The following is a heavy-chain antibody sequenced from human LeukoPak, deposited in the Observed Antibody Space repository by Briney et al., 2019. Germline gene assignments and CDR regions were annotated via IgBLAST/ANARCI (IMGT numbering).Heavy chain of an antibody. Sequence: GASVKVSCKASGYTFTGYYMHWVRQAPGQGLEWMGWINPNSGGTNYAQKFQGRVTMTRDTSISTAYMELSRLRSDDTAVYYCATDGPGIAAAGTLDAFDIWGQGTMVTVSS. CDR2: INPNSGGT. CDR3: ATDGPGIAAAGTLDAFDI. CDR1: GYTFTGYY. D-gene: IGHD6-13*01. J-gene: IGHJ3*02. V-gene: IGHV1-2*02.